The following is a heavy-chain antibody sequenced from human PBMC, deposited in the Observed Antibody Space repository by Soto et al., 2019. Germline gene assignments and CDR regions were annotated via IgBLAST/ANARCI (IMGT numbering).Heavy chain of an antibody. CDR1: GFTLSNYW. Sequence: HPGGSLRLSCAGSGFTLSNYWMSWVRQAPGKGLEWVANINQDGSEKYYVDSVKGRFTISRDNAKSSLSLQMNSLRAEDTAVYYCARDPYDFWSGSAGYWGQGTLVTVSS. V-gene: IGHV3-7*01. CDR3: ARDPYDFWSGSAGY. D-gene: IGHD3-3*01. J-gene: IGHJ4*02. CDR2: INQDGSEK.